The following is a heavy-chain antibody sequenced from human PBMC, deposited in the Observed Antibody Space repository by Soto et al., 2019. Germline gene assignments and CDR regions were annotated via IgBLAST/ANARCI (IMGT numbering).Heavy chain of an antibody. D-gene: IGHD6-13*01. CDR1: GGSMIAYY. J-gene: IGHJ4*02. Sequence: SETLSLTCTVSGGSMIAYYWNWMRQPPGKGLQWIGYTYYSGSTTYNPSLKSRVTISVDSSKNQFSLKLDSVTPADTAVYYCARVRGTAGKRYFDYWGPGTLVTVSS. CDR3: ARVRGTAGKRYFDY. V-gene: IGHV4-59*01. CDR2: TYYSGST.